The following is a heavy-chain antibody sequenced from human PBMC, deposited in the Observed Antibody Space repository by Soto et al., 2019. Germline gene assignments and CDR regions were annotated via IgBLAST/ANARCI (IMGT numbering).Heavy chain of an antibody. CDR3: ARVRKTPYCSSTSCYGYYYYYMDV. D-gene: IGHD2-2*01. J-gene: IGHJ6*03. CDR2: IYYSGST. Sequence: SETLSLTCTVSGGSISSGGYYWSWIRQHPGKGLEWIGYIYYSGSTYYNPSLKSRVTISVDTSKNQFSLKLSSVTAADTAVYYCARVRKTPYCSSTSCYGYYYYYMDVWGKGTTVTVSS. CDR1: GGSISSGGYY. V-gene: IGHV4-31*03.